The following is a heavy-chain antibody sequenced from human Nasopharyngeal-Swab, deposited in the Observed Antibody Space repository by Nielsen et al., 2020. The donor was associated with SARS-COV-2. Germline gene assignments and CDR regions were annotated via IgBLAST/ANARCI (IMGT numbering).Heavy chain of an antibody. Sequence: SQTLSLTCAVYGGSFSGYYWSWIRQPPGKGLEWIGEINHSGSTNYNPSLTSRVTISVDTSKNQFSLKLSSVTAADTAVYYCARTQIKAVAGTAASIDYWGQGTLVTVSS. J-gene: IGHJ4*02. V-gene: IGHV4-34*01. CDR1: GGSFSGYY. D-gene: IGHD6-19*01. CDR2: INHSGST. CDR3: ARTQIKAVAGTAASIDY.